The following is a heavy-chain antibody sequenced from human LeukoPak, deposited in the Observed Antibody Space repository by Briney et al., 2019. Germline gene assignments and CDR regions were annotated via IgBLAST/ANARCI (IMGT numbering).Heavy chain of an antibody. CDR1: GFTFSSYA. J-gene: IGHJ3*02. D-gene: IGHD2-2*01. CDR2: ISYDGSNK. CDR3: ASSLPITVKVPAALTDAFDI. V-gene: IGHV3-30-3*01. Sequence: GGSLRLSCAASGFTFSSYAMHWVRQAPGKGLEWVAVISYDGSNKYYADSVKGRFTISRDNSKNTLYLQMNSLGAEDTAVYYCASSLPITVKVPAALTDAFDIWGQGTMVTVSS.